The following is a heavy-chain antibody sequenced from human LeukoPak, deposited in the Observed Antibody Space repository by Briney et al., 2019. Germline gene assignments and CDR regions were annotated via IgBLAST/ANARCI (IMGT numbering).Heavy chain of an antibody. D-gene: IGHD3-10*02. CDR2: IKQDGSEK. V-gene: IGHV3-7*01. CDR1: GSIFSSYW. CDR3: AELGITMIGGV. J-gene: IGHJ6*04. Sequence: GGSLRLSCAASGSIFSSYWMSWVRQAPGKGLEWVANIKQDGSEKYYVDSVKGRFTISRDNAKNSLYLQMNSLRAEDTAVYYCAELGITMIGGVWGKGTTVTISS.